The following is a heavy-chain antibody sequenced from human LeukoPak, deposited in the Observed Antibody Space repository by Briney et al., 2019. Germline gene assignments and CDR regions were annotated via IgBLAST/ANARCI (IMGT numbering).Heavy chain of an antibody. J-gene: IGHJ4*02. CDR3: ARHRKYDDSAFYDDY. CDR1: GGSISGYY. V-gene: IGHV4-59*08. D-gene: IGHD3-3*01. CDR2: IYYSGTT. Sequence: SETLSLTCTVSGGSISGYYWSWIRQYPGKGLEWIGYIYYSGTTHYNPSLKSRVTMSVDTSKNHFSLKVSSVTAADPAVYYCARHRKYDDSAFYDDYWGQGTLVTVSA.